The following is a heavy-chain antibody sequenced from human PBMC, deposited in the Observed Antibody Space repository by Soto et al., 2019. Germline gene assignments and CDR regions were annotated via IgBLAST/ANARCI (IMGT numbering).Heavy chain of an antibody. CDR2: IIPIFGTA. J-gene: IGHJ4*02. V-gene: IGHV1-69*06. CDR3: ASGMATIGKLDY. Sequence: SVEVSCKASGGTFSSYAISWVRQAPGQGLEWMGGIIPIFGTANYAQKFQGRVTITADKSTSTAYMELSSLRSEDTAVYYCASGMATIGKLDYWGQGTLVTVPS. CDR1: GGTFSSYA. D-gene: IGHD5-12*01.